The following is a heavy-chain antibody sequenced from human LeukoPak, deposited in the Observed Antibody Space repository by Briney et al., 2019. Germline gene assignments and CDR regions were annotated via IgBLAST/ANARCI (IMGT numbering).Heavy chain of an antibody. D-gene: IGHD3-3*01. CDR2: IYYSGST. J-gene: IGHJ4*02. Sequence: SETLSLTCTVSGGSISSYYWSWLRQPPGKGLEWIGYIYYSGSTNYNPSLTSRVTISVDTSKNQFSLKLSSVTAADTAVYYCARGGTMVAYYDFWSGTRGFDYWGQGTLVTVSS. CDR3: ARGGTMVAYYDFWSGTRGFDY. CDR1: GGSISSYY. V-gene: IGHV4-59*01.